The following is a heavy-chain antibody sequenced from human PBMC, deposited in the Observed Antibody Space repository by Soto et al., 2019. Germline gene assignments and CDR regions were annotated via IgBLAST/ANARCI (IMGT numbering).Heavy chain of an antibody. CDR1: GFTFNNFA. D-gene: IGHD4-4*01. Sequence: EVQLLQSGGGLGQPGGSLTLSCAASGFTFNNFAMTWVRQAPGKGLEWVSSGSSGGDNTWYADYVKGRFTISRDNPKNTHYLRMNILSAAATAVYYCAKVQLPHSNYGRGYFLDFWGQGTLVTVSS. V-gene: IGHV3-23*01. J-gene: IGHJ4*02. CDR2: GSSGGDNT. CDR3: AKVQLPHSNYGRGYFLDF.